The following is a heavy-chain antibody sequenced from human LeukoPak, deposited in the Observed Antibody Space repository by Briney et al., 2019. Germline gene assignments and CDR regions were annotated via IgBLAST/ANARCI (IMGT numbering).Heavy chain of an antibody. Sequence: SQTLSLTCTVSRGSINTGNYYWSWIRQPPGKGLEWLGFIHYSGSTDYNPSLKSRVSISIDTSKNQFSLQLSSVTAADTAVYYCARNGRGRNYGSKAYLPDYWGQGTLVTVSS. CDR2: IHYSGST. CDR1: RGSINTGNYY. D-gene: IGHD3-22*01. V-gene: IGHV4-30-4*01. CDR3: ARNGRGRNYGSKAYLPDY. J-gene: IGHJ4*02.